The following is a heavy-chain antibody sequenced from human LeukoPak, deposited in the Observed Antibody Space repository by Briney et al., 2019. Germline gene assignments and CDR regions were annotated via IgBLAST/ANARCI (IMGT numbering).Heavy chain of an antibody. CDR3: ARRIVVVVAATYIDY. Sequence: SETLSLNCAVYGGAFSGYYWSWIRQPPGKGLEWTGEINHGGSTNYNPSLKSRVTISVDTSKNHFSLKLSSVTAADTAVYYCARRIVVVVAATYIDYWGQGTLVTVSS. CDR1: GGAFSGYY. CDR2: INHGGST. V-gene: IGHV4-34*01. D-gene: IGHD2-15*01. J-gene: IGHJ4*02.